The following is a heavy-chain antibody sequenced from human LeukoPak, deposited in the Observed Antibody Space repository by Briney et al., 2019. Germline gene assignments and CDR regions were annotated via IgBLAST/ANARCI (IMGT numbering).Heavy chain of an antibody. Sequence: KPSGTLSLTCAVYGGSFSGYYWSWIRQPPGKGLEWIGEINHSGSTNYNPSLKSRVTISVDTSKNQFSLKLSSVTAADTAVYYCAREASSSSYWGQGTLVTVSS. V-gene: IGHV4-34*01. CDR1: GGSFSGYY. D-gene: IGHD6-6*01. CDR2: INHSGST. J-gene: IGHJ4*02. CDR3: AREASSSSY.